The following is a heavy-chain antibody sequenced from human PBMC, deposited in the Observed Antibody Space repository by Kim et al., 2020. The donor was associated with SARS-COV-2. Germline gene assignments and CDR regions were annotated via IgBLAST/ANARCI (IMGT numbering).Heavy chain of an antibody. J-gene: IGHJ5*02. CDR3: TRDDYGEDIFDP. CDR1: GGSISSSSYY. V-gene: IGHV4-39*02. D-gene: IGHD4-17*01. CDR2: IYYSGST. Sequence: SETLSLTCTVSGGSISSSSYYWGWIRQPPGKGLEWIGSIYYSGSTYYNPSLKSRVTISVDTSKNQFSLKLSSVTAADTAVYYCTRDDYGEDIFDPWGQGTLVPLSP.